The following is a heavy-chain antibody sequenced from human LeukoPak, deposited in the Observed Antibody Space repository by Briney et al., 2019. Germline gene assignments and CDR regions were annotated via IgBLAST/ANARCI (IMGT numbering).Heavy chain of an antibody. D-gene: IGHD2-15*01. J-gene: IGHJ5*02. CDR1: GFTFSSYA. V-gene: IGHV3-23*01. Sequence: PGGSLRLSCAAPGFTFSSYAMSWVRQAPGKGLEWVSTISGSGDKTYYADSVKGRFTISRDNSKNTLYLQVNILRAEDSALYYCAKDGFRGDCIGGSCYPFDPWGQGTLVTVSS. CDR2: ISGSGDKT. CDR3: AKDGFRGDCIGGSCYPFDP.